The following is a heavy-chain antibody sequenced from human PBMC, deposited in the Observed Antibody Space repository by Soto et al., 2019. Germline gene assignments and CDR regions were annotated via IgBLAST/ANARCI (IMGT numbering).Heavy chain of an antibody. CDR1: GIIFSSYY. CDR3: AGTHDSLDY. CDR2: ISSSGDRV. J-gene: IGHJ4*02. D-gene: IGHD1-1*01. V-gene: IGHV3-21*01. Sequence: EAQLVESGGGLVKPGGSLRLSCAGSGIIFSSYYMNWIRQAPGKGLEWVSSISSSGDRVFYADSVKGRFTISRDNAESSLYLQMDSLRGEDTAVYYCAGTHDSLDYWGQGTLVTVSS.